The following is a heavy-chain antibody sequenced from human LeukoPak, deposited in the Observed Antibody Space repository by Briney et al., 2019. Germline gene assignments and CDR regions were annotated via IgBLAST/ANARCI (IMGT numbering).Heavy chain of an antibody. CDR2: IYYSGST. Sequence: SETLSLTCTVSGGSISSYYWSWIRQPPGKGLEWIGHIYYSGSTNYNPSLKSRVTISVDTSKNQFSLKLTSVTAADTAVYYCAGGGSWELPNFDYWGQGTLVTVSS. J-gene: IGHJ4*02. CDR3: AGGGSWELPNFDY. V-gene: IGHV4-59*01. CDR1: GGSISSYY. D-gene: IGHD1-26*01.